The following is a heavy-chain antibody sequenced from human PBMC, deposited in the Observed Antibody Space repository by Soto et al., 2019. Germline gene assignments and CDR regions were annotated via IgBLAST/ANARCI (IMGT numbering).Heavy chain of an antibody. CDR3: ATESALAAAGYDAFDI. V-gene: IGHV3-23*01. CDR1: GFTFNIYA. CDR2: VSVTGATT. J-gene: IGHJ3*02. D-gene: IGHD6-13*01. Sequence: GGSLRLSCAASGFTFNIYAMSWVRQAPGKGLEWLSAVSVTGATTYYAESLKGRFTIFRDNSNNTLYLQMNGLRAEDTAVYYCATESALAAAGYDAFDIWGQGTLVTV.